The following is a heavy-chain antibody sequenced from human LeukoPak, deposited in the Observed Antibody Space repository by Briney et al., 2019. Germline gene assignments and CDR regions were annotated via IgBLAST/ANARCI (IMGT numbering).Heavy chain of an antibody. CDR2: ISASGTLT. Sequence: GGSLRLSCAASGFSFSSYEMNWVRQAPGKGLEWISYISASGTLTHYADSVEGRFTISRDTAKSSLYLQMHSLRGEDTAIYYCARDGTPIYSSGWVYMDVWGKGTTVTISS. CDR3: ARDGTPIYSSGWVYMDV. D-gene: IGHD6-25*01. CDR1: GFSFSSYE. J-gene: IGHJ6*04. V-gene: IGHV3-48*03.